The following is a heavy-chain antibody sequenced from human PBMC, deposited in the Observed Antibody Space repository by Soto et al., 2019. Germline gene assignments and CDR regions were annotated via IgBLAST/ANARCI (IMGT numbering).Heavy chain of an antibody. J-gene: IGHJ5*02. Sequence: GASVKVSCKASGYTFTNFGISWVRQAPGQGLEWMGWISAYNGNTNYAQNFQGRVTMTTDTSTSTAYMELRSLRSDDTAVYYCARASGYCSGGSCPVGWFDPWGQGTLVTVSS. D-gene: IGHD2-15*01. CDR3: ARASGYCSGGSCPVGWFDP. CDR1: GYTFTNFG. CDR2: ISAYNGNT. V-gene: IGHV1-18*01.